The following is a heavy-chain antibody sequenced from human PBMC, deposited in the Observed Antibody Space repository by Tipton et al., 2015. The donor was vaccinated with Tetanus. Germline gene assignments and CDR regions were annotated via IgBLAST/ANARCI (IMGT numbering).Heavy chain of an antibody. D-gene: IGHD3-3*01. CDR3: AKGRIVWKFTSAYPDDAFDV. J-gene: IGHJ3*01. CDR2: IGGGGDDS. V-gene: IGHV3-23*01. CDR1: GFSFSSYA. Sequence: SLRLSCEASGFSFSSYAMTWVRQAPGKGLEWVSAIGGGGDDSYYANSVMGRFVVSRDNSKNKLYLEMSSLRGDDTAVYYCAKGRIVWKFTSAYPDDAFDVWGQGTTVTVSS.